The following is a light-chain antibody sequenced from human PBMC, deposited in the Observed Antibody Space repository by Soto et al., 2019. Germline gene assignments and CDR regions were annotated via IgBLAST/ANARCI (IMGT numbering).Light chain of an antibody. CDR2: AAS. V-gene: IGKV1-39*01. CDR3: LQDYNYPRT. Sequence: IKMTQSPSSLSASVGDRVTITCRASQSISSYLNWYQQKPGKAPKLLIYAASSLQSGVPSRFSGSGSGTDFTLTISSLQHEDFATYYCLQDYNYPRTFGQGAKVDI. CDR1: QSISSY. J-gene: IGKJ1*01.